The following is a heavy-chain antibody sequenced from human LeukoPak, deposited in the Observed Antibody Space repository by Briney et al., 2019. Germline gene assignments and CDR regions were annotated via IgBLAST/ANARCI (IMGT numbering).Heavy chain of an antibody. CDR1: GFTVSSNY. CDR2: IYSGGST. Sequence: GGSLRLSCAASGFTVSSNYMSWVRQAPGKGLGWVSVIYSGGSTYYADSVKGRFTISRDNSKNTLYLQMNSLRAEDTAVYYCARVLWNGDYPRFDYWGQGTLVTVSS. J-gene: IGHJ4*02. D-gene: IGHD4-17*01. V-gene: IGHV3-53*01. CDR3: ARVLWNGDYPRFDY.